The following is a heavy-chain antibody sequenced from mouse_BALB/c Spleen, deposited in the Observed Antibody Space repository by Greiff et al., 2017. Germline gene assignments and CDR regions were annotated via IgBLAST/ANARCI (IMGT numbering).Heavy chain of an antibody. CDR3: ARESRAGNYYFDY. CDR2: IWAGGST. V-gene: IGHV2-9*02. D-gene: IGHD2-1*01. J-gene: IGHJ2*01. Sequence: VKLVESGPGLVAPSQSLSITCTVSGFSLTSYGVHWVRQPPGKGLEWLGVIWAGGSTNYNSALMSRLSISKDNSKSQVFLKMNSLQTDDTAMYYCARESRAGNYYFDYWGQGTTLTVSS. CDR1: GFSLTSYG.